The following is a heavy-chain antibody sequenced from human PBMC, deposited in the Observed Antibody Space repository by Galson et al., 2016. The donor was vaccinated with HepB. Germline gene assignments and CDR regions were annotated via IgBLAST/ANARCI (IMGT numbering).Heavy chain of an antibody. J-gene: IGHJ4*02. Sequence: SLRLSCAASGFTFSSYGMHWVRQAPGKGLDWVAVIWYDGSNKYYADSVKGRFTISRDNSKNKLYLQMNSLRAEDTAVYYCARERGIAAAATLDYWGQGTLGTVSS. CDR3: ARERGIAAAATLDY. V-gene: IGHV3-33*01. CDR1: GFTFSSYG. D-gene: IGHD6-13*01. CDR2: IWYDGSNK.